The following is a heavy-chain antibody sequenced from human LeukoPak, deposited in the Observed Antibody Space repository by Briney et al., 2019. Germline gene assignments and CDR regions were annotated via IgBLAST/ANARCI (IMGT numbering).Heavy chain of an antibody. CDR1: GYTFTGYY. J-gene: IGHJ6*03. V-gene: IGHV1-2*02. CDR3: AREMYSGSYYGYYYYYMDV. CDR2: INPNSGGT. D-gene: IGHD1-26*01. Sequence: ASVKVSCKASGYTFTGYYMHWVRQAPGQGLEWMGWINPNSGGTNYAQKFQGRVTMTRDTSISTAYMELSRLRSDDTAVYYCAREMYSGSYYGYYYYYMDVWGKGTTVTVSS.